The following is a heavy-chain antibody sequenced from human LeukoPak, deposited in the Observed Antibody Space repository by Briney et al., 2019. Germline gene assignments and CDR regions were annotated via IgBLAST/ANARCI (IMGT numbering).Heavy chain of an antibody. D-gene: IGHD2-8*01. CDR3: ARDTDGNLDH. CDR1: GFTFSSSW. Sequence: GRSLRLSCAASGFTFSSSWMAWVRQAPGKGLEWVANIKHDGSTKHSVDSVTGRFTISRDNAKNSLYLQMNSLRAEDTAVYYCARDTDGNLDHWGQGTLVTVSS. J-gene: IGHJ4*02. CDR2: IKHDGSTK. V-gene: IGHV3-7*01.